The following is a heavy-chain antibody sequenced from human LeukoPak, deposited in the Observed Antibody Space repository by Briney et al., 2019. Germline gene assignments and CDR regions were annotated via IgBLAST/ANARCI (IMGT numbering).Heavy chain of an antibody. D-gene: IGHD2-2*01. CDR1: GGTFSSYA. CDR2: INPIFGTA. CDR3: ARELIVVPAASGPNWFDP. Sequence: SVKVSCKASGGTFSSYAISWVRQAPGQGLEWMGGINPIFGTANYAQKFQGRVTITADESTSTAYMELSSLRSEDTAVYYCARELIVVPAASGPNWFDPWGQGTLVTVSS. V-gene: IGHV1-69*13. J-gene: IGHJ5*02.